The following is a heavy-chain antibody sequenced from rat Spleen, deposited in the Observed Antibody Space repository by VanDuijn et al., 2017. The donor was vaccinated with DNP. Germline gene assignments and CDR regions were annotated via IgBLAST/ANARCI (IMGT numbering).Heavy chain of an antibody. J-gene: IGHJ1*01. D-gene: IGHD1-11*01. CDR1: GYSITSGY. Sequence: EVQLQESGPGLVKSSQSLSLTCSVTGYSITSGYGWNWIRKFPGNKMEWMGYINYSGNTGHNPSLKSRISITRDTSRNHFFLQLNSVTTEDTATYYCARGLNYGGYNYYWYFDFWGPGTMVTVSS. CDR2: INYSGNT. V-gene: IGHV3-1*01. CDR3: ARGLNYGGYNYYWYFDF.